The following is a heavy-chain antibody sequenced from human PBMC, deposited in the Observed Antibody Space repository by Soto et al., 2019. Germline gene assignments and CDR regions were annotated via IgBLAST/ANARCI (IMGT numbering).Heavy chain of an antibody. V-gene: IGHV5-51*01. Sequence: GDSLTTSCMGSGDSFTRYWIVWVLKMTGKGLECMGIIYRGDSDTTYSPSLQGQVTISADKSIGTAYLRWRSLKASDTAMYYCARLGRFVEWVKHPTYGMDVWGQGTTVTVSS. CDR1: GDSFTRYW. CDR3: ARLGRFVEWVKHPTYGMDV. D-gene: IGHD3-3*01. CDR2: IYRGDSDT. J-gene: IGHJ6*02.